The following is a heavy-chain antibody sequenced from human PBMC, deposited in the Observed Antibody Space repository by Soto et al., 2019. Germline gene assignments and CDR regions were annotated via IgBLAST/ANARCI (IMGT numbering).Heavy chain of an antibody. CDR3: ARTTAVPNTLRSRYFFDY. V-gene: IGHV4-61*01. J-gene: IGHJ4*02. Sequence: SETLSLTCSLSGGSVSNKTYYWSWIRQPPGKRLEWIGYVYYSGTTNYTPSLKSRVPISVDLSKNQFSLRLSSVTTADTALYYCARTTAVPNTLRSRYFFDYWGQGTLVTSPQ. D-gene: IGHD4-17*01. CDR1: GGSVSNKTYY. CDR2: VYYSGTT.